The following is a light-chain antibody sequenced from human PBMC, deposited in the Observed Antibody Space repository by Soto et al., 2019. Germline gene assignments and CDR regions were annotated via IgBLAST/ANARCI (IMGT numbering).Light chain of an antibody. V-gene: IGKV3-20*01. CDR1: QSVSSSY. J-gene: IGKJ1*01. CDR2: GAS. CDR3: EQYGSSRA. Sequence: EIVLTQSPGTLSLSPGERATLSCRASQSVSSSYLAWYQQKPGQAPRLLIYGASSRATGIPDRFSGSGSGTDFTLSMSRLDPEDFAVYCCEQYGSSRAFGQGTKVEIK.